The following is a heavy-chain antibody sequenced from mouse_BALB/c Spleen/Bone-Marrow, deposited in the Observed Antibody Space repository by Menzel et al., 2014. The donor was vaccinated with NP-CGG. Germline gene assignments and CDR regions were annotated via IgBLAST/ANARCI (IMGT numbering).Heavy chain of an antibody. CDR2: INPNNGGT. V-gene: IGHV1-18*01. CDR3: AREERGFDY. CDR1: GYTFTDSN. Sequence: VQLQQSGPELVKPGASVKMSCKASGYTFTDSNMDWVKQSHGKSLEWIGDINPNNGGTIYNQKFKGRATLTVDTSSRTAYMEFRSLTSEDTAVYFCAREERGFDYWGQGTTLTVSS. J-gene: IGHJ2*01.